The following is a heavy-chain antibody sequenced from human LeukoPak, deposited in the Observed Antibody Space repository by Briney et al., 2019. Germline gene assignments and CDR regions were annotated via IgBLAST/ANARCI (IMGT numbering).Heavy chain of an antibody. D-gene: IGHD3-22*01. V-gene: IGHV3-48*01. CDR2: ITSSTTTT. J-gene: IGHJ1*01. Sequence: QTGGSLRLSCAASGFPFSYYNMNWVRQAPGKGLEWVSFITSSTTTTHYADSVMGRFTISRDNTEKSLYLHMDSLRAEDTAVYYCATYSSLNRREFQFWGQGTLLTVSS. CDR3: ATYSSLNRREFQF. CDR1: GFPFSYYN.